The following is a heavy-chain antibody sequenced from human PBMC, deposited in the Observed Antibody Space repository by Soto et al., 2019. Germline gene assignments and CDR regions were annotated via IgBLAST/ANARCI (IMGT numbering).Heavy chain of an antibody. V-gene: IGHV1-8*01. D-gene: IGHD2-2*01. J-gene: IGHJ3*02. CDR2: MNPNSGNT. Sequence: GASVKVCCKASGYTFTSYDMNWVRQANGQGLEWMGWMNPNSGNTGYAQKFQGRVTMTRNTSISTAYMELSSLRSEDTAVYYCAFLGDIVVVPAAVSGAFDIWGQGTMVTVSS. CDR1: GYTFTSYD. CDR3: AFLGDIVVVPAAVSGAFDI.